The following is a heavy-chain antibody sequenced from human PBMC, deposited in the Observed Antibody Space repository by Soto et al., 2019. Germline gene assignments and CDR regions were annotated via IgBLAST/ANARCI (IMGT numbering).Heavy chain of an antibody. J-gene: IGHJ4*02. Sequence: VQLVESGGGVVQPGRSLRLSCAASGFTFSSYAMHWVRQAPGKGLEWVAVISYDGSNKYYADSVKGRFTISRDNSKNTLYLQMNSLRAEDTAVYYCARDIQLWPRGYFDYWGQGTLVTVSS. V-gene: IGHV3-30-3*01. D-gene: IGHD5-18*01. CDR3: ARDIQLWPRGYFDY. CDR2: ISYDGSNK. CDR1: GFTFSSYA.